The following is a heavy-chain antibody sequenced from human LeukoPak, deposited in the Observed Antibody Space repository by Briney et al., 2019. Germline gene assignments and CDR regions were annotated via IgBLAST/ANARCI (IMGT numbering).Heavy chain of an antibody. CDR2: ISASGGST. J-gene: IGHJ4*02. D-gene: IGHD5-12*01. CDR3: AKGGVYSGYDLSFEY. Sequence: GGSLRLSCAASGFTFSTYAMSWVRQAPGKGLEWVSAISASGGSTYYADSVKGRFTISRDNSKNTLYLQMNSLRAEDTAVYYCAKGGVYSGYDLSFEYWGQGALVTVSS. V-gene: IGHV3-23*01. CDR1: GFTFSTYA.